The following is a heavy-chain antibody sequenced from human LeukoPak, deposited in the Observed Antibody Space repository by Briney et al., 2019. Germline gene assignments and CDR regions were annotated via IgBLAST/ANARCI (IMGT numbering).Heavy chain of an antibody. J-gene: IGHJ4*02. Sequence: ASAKVSCKASGYTFTSYDINWVRQATGQGLEWMGWINTNTGNPTYAQGFTGRFVFSLDTSVSTAYLQISSLKAEDTAVYYCARESSSSWSHKDYWGQGTLVTVSS. V-gene: IGHV7-4-1*02. CDR3: ARESSSSWSHKDY. CDR1: GYTFTSYD. CDR2: INTNTGNP. D-gene: IGHD6-13*01.